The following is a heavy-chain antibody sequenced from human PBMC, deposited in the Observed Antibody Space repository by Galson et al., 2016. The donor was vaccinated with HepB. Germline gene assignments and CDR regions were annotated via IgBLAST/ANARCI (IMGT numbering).Heavy chain of an antibody. V-gene: IGHV1-69*13. CDR2: IIPIFRTT. Sequence: SVKVSCKASGGTFSSYALSWVRQAPGQGLEWMGRIIPIFRTTNYAQKFQGRVSITADESTSTAYMELSSLRSEDTAVYYCARNAMYCSSTSCFTYYFDYWGQGTLVTVSS. J-gene: IGHJ4*02. CDR3: ARNAMYCSSTSCFTYYFDY. CDR1: GGTFSSYA. D-gene: IGHD2-2*01.